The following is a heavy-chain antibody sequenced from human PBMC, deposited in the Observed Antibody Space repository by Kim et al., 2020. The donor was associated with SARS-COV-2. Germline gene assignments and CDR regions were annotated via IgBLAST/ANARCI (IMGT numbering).Heavy chain of an antibody. CDR3: ARYYEHDAFEI. CDR2: T. V-gene: IGHV5-51*01. J-gene: IGHJ3*02. D-gene: IGHD1-26*01. Sequence: TRYSPSFQGQVTISADKSISTAYLQWSSLKASDTAMYYCARYYEHDAFEIWGQGTMVTVSS.